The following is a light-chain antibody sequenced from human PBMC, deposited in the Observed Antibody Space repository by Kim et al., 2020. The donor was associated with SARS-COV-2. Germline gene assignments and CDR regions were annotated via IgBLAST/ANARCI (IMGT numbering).Light chain of an antibody. CDR2: GAS. CDR1: QSVSSN. J-gene: IGKJ2*03. CDR3: QQYNNWLYS. Sequence: SVSPGERATHSCRASQSVSSNLAWYQQKPGQAPRLLIYGASTRATGIPARFSGSGSGTEFTLTISSLQSEDVAVYYCQQYNNWLYSFGQGTKLEI. V-gene: IGKV3-15*01.